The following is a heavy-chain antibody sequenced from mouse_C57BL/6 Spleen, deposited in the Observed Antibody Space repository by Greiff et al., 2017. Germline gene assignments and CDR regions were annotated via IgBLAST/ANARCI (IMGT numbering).Heavy chain of an antibody. D-gene: IGHD1-1*01. Sequence: VQLQESDAELVKPGASVKISCTVSGYNINDHTIHWMKQRPEQGLEWIGYIYPTDGSTKYNAKFKGKDTLTADKSSSTAYMQLNSLTSEDPAVYFCARSHYYGSSCGFAYWGQGTLVTVSA. CDR2: IYPTDGST. J-gene: IGHJ3*01. CDR1: GYNINDHT. CDR3: ARSHYYGSSCGFAY. V-gene: IGHV1-78*01.